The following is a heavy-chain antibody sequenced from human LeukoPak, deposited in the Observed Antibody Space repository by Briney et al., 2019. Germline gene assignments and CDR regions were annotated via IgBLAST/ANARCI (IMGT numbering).Heavy chain of an antibody. CDR1: GFTFSRSW. Sequence: PGGSLRLSCAASGFTFSRSWMSWVRQPPGKGLEWVANISPDGSTKYHMDSVKGRFTISRDHAKDSLYQEMSRLRDDDTAMYYCATGASGSWDFGGQGTLVTVSS. J-gene: IGHJ4*02. D-gene: IGHD6-13*01. CDR3: ATGASGSWDF. V-gene: IGHV3-7*03. CDR2: ISPDGSTK.